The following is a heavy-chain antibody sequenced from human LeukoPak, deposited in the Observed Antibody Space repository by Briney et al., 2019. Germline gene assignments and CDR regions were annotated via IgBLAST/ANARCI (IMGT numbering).Heavy chain of an antibody. V-gene: IGHV1-18*01. J-gene: IGHJ5*02. CDR3: ASPRGSRGTYDFWSGYDNYFDP. CDR2: ISAYNGNT. CDR1: GYTFNSYG. D-gene: IGHD3-3*01. Sequence: ASVKVSCKTSGYTFNSYGVSWARQAPGQGPEWMGWISAYNGNTNYAKKLQGRLTLTTDTSTSTVYMELRSLRSDGTAIYYCASPRGSRGTYDFWSGYDNYFDPWGQGTLVTVSS.